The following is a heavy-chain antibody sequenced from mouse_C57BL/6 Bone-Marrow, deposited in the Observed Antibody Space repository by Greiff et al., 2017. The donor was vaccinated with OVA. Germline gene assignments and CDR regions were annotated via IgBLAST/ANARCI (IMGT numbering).Heavy chain of an antibody. J-gene: IGHJ2*01. CDR2: INPNYGTT. V-gene: IGHV1-39*01. CDR1: GYSFTDYN. CDR3: ARAYGKDFDY. Sequence: EVQLQQSGPELVKPGASVKISCTASGYSFTDYNMNWVKQSNGQSLEWIGVINPNYGTTSYNQTFKGKATVTVDKSSSTAYMQLNSLTSEDAAVYYCARAYGKDFDYWGQGTTLTVSS. D-gene: IGHD1-1*01.